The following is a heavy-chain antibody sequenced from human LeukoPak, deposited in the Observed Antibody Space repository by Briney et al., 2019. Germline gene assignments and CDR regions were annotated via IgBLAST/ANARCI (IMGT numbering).Heavy chain of an antibody. V-gene: IGHV4-34*01. CDR1: GGSFSGYY. CDR2: INHSGST. J-gene: IGHJ6*03. D-gene: IGHD1-1*01. Sequence: SETLPLTCAVYGGSFSGYYWSWIRQPPGKGLEWIGEINHSGSTNYNPSLKSRVTISVDTSKNQFSLKLSSVTAADTAVYYCARGLHKRPWLYYYMDVWGKGTTVTVSS. CDR3: ARGLHKRPWLYYYMDV.